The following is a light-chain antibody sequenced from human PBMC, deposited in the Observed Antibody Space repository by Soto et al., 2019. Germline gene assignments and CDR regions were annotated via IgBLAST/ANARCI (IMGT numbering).Light chain of an antibody. J-gene: IGKJ4*01. Sequence: DIVLTQSPGTLSLSPGQRATLSCRASQNIRSNYVAWFQQKPGQAPRLLISDVSNRATGIPARFSGSGSGTDFTLTISSLESEDFAVYYCHQRRQWPLTFGGGTKVDIK. CDR3: HQRRQWPLT. V-gene: IGKV3D-20*02. CDR2: DVS. CDR1: QNIRSNY.